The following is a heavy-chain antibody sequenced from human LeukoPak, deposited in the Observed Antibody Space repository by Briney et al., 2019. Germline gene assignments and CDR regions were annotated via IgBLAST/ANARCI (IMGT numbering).Heavy chain of an antibody. CDR1: GFTFSSYA. J-gene: IGHJ4*02. Sequence: SGGSLRLSCAASGFTFSSYAMSWVRQAPGKGLEWVSAISGSGGSTYCADSVQGRFTISRDNSKSTLCLQMNSLRAEDTAVYYCAKQLGYCSDGSCYFPYWGQGTLVTVSS. D-gene: IGHD2-15*01. CDR3: AKQLGYCSDGSCYFPY. CDR2: ISGSGGST. V-gene: IGHV3-23*01.